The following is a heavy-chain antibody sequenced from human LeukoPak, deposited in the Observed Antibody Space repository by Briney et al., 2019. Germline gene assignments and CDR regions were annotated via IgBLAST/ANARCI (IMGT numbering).Heavy chain of an antibody. CDR1: GGSISSGGYY. Sequence: SETLSLTCTVSGGSISSGGYYWSWIRQPPGKGLEWIGEINHSGSTNYNPSLKSRVTISVDTSKNQFSLKLSSVTAADTAVYYCARNRWLVRAHPLDYWGQGTLVTVSS. CDR2: INHSGST. D-gene: IGHD6-19*01. CDR3: ARNRWLVRAHPLDY. V-gene: IGHV4-39*07. J-gene: IGHJ4*02.